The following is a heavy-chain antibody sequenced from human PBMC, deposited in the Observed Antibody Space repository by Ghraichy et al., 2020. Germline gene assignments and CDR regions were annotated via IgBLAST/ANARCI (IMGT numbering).Heavy chain of an antibody. CDR3: ARLVGVTIPPRGSQRGVVVVVHATPDF. Sequence: SETLSLTCAVSGDSISGSRHYWGWIRQPPGQGLECVGTRYYSGRTYSNPSLQSRVSISVDRSKNHFSLQLTSVTAADTAVYFCARLVGVTIPPRGSQRGVVVVVHATPDFWGQGSLVTVSS. CDR1: GDSISGSRHY. V-gene: IGHV4-39*02. D-gene: IGHD2-2*01. CDR2: RYYSGRT. J-gene: IGHJ4*02.